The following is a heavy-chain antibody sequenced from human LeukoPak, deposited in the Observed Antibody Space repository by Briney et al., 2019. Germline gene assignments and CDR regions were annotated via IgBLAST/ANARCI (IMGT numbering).Heavy chain of an antibody. J-gene: IGHJ4*02. V-gene: IGHV1-2*02. CDR2: LNPNSGGT. CDR1: GYTVTGHY. D-gene: IGHD5-18*01. Sequence: ASVKVSCEASGYTVTGHYLHWVRQAPGQGLEWMGWLNPNSGGTNYAQKFQGRVTMTRDTSINTAYMELNSLTSDDTAMYYCAKDAYSGFSSSYNMDSWGQGTLVTVSS. CDR3: AKDAYSGFSSSYNMDS.